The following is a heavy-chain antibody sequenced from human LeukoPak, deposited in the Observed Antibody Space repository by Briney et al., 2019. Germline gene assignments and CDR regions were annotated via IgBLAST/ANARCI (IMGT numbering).Heavy chain of an antibody. CDR3: AKDPSQAWHSSSWYSAIDYYYYGMDV. D-gene: IGHD6-13*01. Sequence: PGGSLRLSCAASGFTFSSYGMHWVRQAPGKGLEWVAVIWYDGSNKYYADSVKGRFTISRDNSKNTLYLQMNSLRAEDTAVYYCAKDPSQAWHSSSWYSAIDYYYYGMDVWGQGTTVTVSS. CDR1: GFTFSSYG. V-gene: IGHV3-30*02. CDR2: IWYDGSNK. J-gene: IGHJ6*02.